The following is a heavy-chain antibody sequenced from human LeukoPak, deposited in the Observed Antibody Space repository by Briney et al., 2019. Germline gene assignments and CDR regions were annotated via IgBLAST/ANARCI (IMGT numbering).Heavy chain of an antibody. CDR3: ASIGPYGGYSGYEINPLLSTFRNYYYYYYMDV. V-gene: IGHV6-1*01. CDR1: GDSVSSNSAA. D-gene: IGHD5-12*01. CDR2: TYYRSKWYN. J-gene: IGHJ6*03. Sequence: PSQTLSLTCAISGDSVSSNSAAWNWIRQSPSRGLEWLGRTYYRSKWYNDYAVSVKSRITINPDTSKNQFSLKLSSVTAADTAVYYCASIGPYGGYSGYEINPLLSTFRNYYYYYYMDVWGKGTTVTVSS.